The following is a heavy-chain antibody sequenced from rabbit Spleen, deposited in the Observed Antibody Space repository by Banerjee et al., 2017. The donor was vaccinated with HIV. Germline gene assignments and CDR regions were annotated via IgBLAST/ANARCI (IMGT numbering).Heavy chain of an antibody. D-gene: IGHD1-1*01. CDR3: AGDHAVSGYRFNL. CDR1: GFSFNSGYD. Sequence: QSLEESGGGLVKPGASLTLTCKASGFSFNSGYDMCWVRQAPGKGLEWVACAYAGSSGSTYSATWAKGRFTISKTSSTTVTLQMTSLTAADTATYFCAGDHAVSGYRFNLWGPGTLVTVS. J-gene: IGHJ4*01. V-gene: IGHV1S40*01. CDR2: AYAGSSGST.